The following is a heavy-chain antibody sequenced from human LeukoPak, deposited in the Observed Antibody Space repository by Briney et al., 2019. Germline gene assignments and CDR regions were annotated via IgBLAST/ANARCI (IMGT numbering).Heavy chain of an antibody. V-gene: IGHV1-24*01. J-gene: IGHJ5*02. D-gene: IGHD3-10*01. CDR1: GYTLTELS. CDR3: ATVISYYGSGGPFDP. Sequence: ASVKVSCKVSGYTLTELSMHWVRRAPGKGLEWMGGFDPEDGETIYAQKFQGRVTMTEDTSTDTAYMELSSLRSEDTAVYYCATVISYYGSGGPFDPWGQGTLVTVSS. CDR2: FDPEDGET.